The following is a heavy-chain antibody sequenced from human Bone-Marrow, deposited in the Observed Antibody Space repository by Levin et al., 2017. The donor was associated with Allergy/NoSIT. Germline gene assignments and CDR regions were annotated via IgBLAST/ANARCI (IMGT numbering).Heavy chain of an antibody. CDR3: ARERFISSGKYVLDY. CDR1: WDSVSSDIVT. Sequence: SQTLSLPCAISWDSVSSDIVTWTWIRQSSSRGLEWLGRTFYRSKWYYDYALSVESRITINPDTSKNQFSLQLSSVTPEDTAVYYCARERFISSGKYVLDYWGQGTLVTVSS. D-gene: IGHD1-26*01. CDR2: TFYRSKWYY. V-gene: IGHV6-1*01. J-gene: IGHJ4*02.